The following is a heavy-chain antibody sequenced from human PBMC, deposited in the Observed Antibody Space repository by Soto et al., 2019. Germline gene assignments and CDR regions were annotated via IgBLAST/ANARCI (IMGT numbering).Heavy chain of an antibody. Sequence: SVKVSCKVSGGTFSIYAISGVVRSPGQGLEWMGGIIPIFGTANYAQKFQGRVTITADESTSTAYMELSSLRSEDTAVYYCAREESTGKTSFDPWGQGTLVTVSS. CDR2: IIPIFGTA. CDR1: GGTFSIYA. D-gene: IGHD4-17*01. J-gene: IGHJ5*02. V-gene: IGHV1-69*13. CDR3: AREESTGKTSFDP.